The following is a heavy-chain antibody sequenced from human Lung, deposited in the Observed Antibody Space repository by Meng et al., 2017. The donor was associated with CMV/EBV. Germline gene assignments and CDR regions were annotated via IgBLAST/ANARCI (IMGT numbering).Heavy chain of an antibody. Sequence: YTFTGYYMHWVRRAQGQGLEWMGWINANSGATNYAQKFQGRVTMTRDTSITTAYMELSRLRSDDTALYYCARFNAIFYDSSGHYYDHWGQGTLVTVSS. J-gene: IGHJ4*02. V-gene: IGHV1-2*02. D-gene: IGHD3-22*01. CDR2: INANSGAT. CDR1: YTFTGYY. CDR3: ARFNAIFYDSSGHYYDH.